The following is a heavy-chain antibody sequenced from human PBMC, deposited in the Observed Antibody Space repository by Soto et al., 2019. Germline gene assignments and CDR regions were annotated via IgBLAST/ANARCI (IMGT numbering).Heavy chain of an antibody. Sequence: LRLSCEASGFTFDDYAMQWVRQAPGKGLEWVSGISWNSGLMVYADSVKGRFTISRDNAKNSLYLQMDSLRPEDTALYYCARDSRYYDSSGAFDYWGQGTLVTVS. CDR1: GFTFDDYA. D-gene: IGHD3-22*01. J-gene: IGHJ4*02. V-gene: IGHV3-9*01. CDR2: ISWNSGLM. CDR3: ARDSRYYDSSGAFDY.